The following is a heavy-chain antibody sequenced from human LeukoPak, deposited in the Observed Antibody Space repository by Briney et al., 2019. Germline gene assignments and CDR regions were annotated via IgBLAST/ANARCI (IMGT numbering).Heavy chain of an antibody. CDR2: INPNSGGT. V-gene: IGHV1-2*02. CDR1: GYTFTGYY. Sequence: GASVKVSCKASGYTFTGYYMHWVRQAPGQGLEWMGWINPNSGGTNYAQKFQGRVTMTRDTSISTAYMELSRLRSDDTAVYYCARLEAGYCSSTSCYSYDFWSAHISTGFDYWGQGTLVTVSS. CDR3: ARLEAGYCSSTSCYSYDFWSAHISTGFDY. J-gene: IGHJ4*02. D-gene: IGHD2-2*01.